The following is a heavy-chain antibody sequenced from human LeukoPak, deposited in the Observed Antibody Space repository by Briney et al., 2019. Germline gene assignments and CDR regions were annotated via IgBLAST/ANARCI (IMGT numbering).Heavy chain of an antibody. CDR1: GFTFDDYA. D-gene: IGHD3-10*01. CDR2: ISWNSGSI. CDR3: AKDIFTMVRGVVDY. J-gene: IGHJ4*02. Sequence: GGSLRLSCAASGFTFDDYAMHWVRQAPGKGLEWVSGISWNSGSIGYADSVKGRFTISRDNAKNSLYLQMNSLRAEGTALYYCAKDIFTMVRGVVDYWGQGTLVTVSS. V-gene: IGHV3-9*01.